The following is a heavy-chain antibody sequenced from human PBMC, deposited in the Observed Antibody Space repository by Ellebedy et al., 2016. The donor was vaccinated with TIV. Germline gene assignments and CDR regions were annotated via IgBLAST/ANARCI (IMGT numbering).Heavy chain of an antibody. Sequence: GGSLRLSCTGSGFTFYTYAMHWVRQASGKGLEWVSVIFIDSTTYYADSVKGRFTISRDNAKNSLYLQMNSLRAEDTAVYYCAGRAYNWNDGSLFDYWGQGTLVTVSS. CDR1: GFTFYTYA. J-gene: IGHJ4*02. CDR2: IFIDSTT. V-gene: IGHV3-53*01. CDR3: AGRAYNWNDGSLFDY. D-gene: IGHD1-1*01.